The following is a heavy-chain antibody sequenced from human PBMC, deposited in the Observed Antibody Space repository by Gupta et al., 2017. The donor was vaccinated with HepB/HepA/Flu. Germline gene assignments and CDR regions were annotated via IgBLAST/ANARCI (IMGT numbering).Heavy chain of an antibody. Sequence: QVQLVQSGAEVTGPGASVKISCMASGYSFTDYYVHWVRQAPGQGLEWMGIINPSGSSTAYEQKFQGRITMTRDTYTSTVYLELSSLKSEDTAVYFGTRARPQYYDTTAYNCFDFWGQGTMVTVSS. CDR1: GYSFTDYY. CDR2: INPSGSST. CDR3: TRARPQYYDTTAYNCFDF. J-gene: IGHJ3*01. D-gene: IGHD3-16*01. V-gene: IGHV1-46*01.